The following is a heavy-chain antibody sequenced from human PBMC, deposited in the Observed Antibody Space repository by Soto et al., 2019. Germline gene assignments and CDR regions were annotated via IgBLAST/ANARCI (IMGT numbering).Heavy chain of an antibody. Sequence: PWGSLRLSCAASGFTFRSFTMSWGRQAPGKGLEWVSTISSNSAYIYYTDALRGRFTISRDNAKNSLHLQMNSLRAEDTAVYYCTRDASRDSSARGWFDPWGPGTLVTVSS. CDR3: TRDASRDSSARGWFDP. D-gene: IGHD6-13*01. CDR1: GFTFRSFT. V-gene: IGHV3-21*01. J-gene: IGHJ5*02. CDR2: ISSNSAYI.